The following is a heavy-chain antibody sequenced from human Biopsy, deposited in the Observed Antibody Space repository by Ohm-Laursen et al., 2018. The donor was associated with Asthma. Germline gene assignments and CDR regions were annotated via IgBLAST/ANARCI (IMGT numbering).Heavy chain of an antibody. CDR2: GGSYYDGGLK. V-gene: IGHV3-30-3*01. Sequence: SLRLSCTASGFTFRSYAMRWVRQAPGKGLEWVAVGGSYYDGGLKYYADSVNCRFTVSRDDSKNTLYLQMNSLRPDDTAVYYCARDVMEWYLPAFDFWGQGTLVTVSS. D-gene: IGHD3-3*01. J-gene: IGHJ4*02. CDR3: ARDVMEWYLPAFDF. CDR1: GFTFRSYA.